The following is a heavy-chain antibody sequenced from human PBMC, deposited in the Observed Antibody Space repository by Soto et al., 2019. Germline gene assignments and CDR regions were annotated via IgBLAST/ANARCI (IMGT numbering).Heavy chain of an antibody. CDR3: ARSGDSSGYYWYYYYGMDV. CDR2: ISYDGSNK. D-gene: IGHD3-22*01. V-gene: IGHV3-30-3*01. CDR1: GFTFSSYA. J-gene: IGHJ6*02. Sequence: GGSLKLSCAASGFTFSSYAMHWVRQAPGKGLEWVAVISYDGSNKYYADSVKGRFTISRDNSKNTLYLQMNSLRAEDTAVYYCARSGDSSGYYWYYYYGMDVWGQGTTVTVPS.